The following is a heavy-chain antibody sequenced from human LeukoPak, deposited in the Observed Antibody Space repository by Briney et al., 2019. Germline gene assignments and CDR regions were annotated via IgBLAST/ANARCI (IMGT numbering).Heavy chain of an antibody. V-gene: IGHV3-48*04. CDR3: VRELPPSSSGWHFDY. J-gene: IGHJ4*02. CDR2: ISRSGSTI. D-gene: IGHD6-19*01. Sequence: PGGSLRLSCAASGFTFSSYGMHWVRQAPGKGLEWVSYISRSGSTIHYADSVKGRFTISRDNAKNSLYLQMNSLRAEDTAVYYCVRELPPSSSGWHFDYWGQGTLVTVSS. CDR1: GFTFSSYG.